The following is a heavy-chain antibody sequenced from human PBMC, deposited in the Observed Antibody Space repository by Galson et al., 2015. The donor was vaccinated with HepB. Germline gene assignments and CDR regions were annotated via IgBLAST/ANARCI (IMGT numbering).Heavy chain of an antibody. Sequence: SLRLSCAASGFTFSSYAMHWVRQAPGKGLEWVAVISYDGSNKYYADSVKGRFTISRDNSKNTLYLQMNSLRAEDTAVYYCAREGYSSSVQHYGMDVWGQGTTVTVSS. J-gene: IGHJ6*02. D-gene: IGHD6-13*01. CDR2: ISYDGSNK. CDR1: GFTFSSYA. CDR3: AREGYSSSVQHYGMDV. V-gene: IGHV3-30-3*01.